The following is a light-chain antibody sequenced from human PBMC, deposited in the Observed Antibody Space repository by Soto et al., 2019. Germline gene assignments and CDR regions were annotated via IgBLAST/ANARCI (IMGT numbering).Light chain of an antibody. CDR1: QSVSSSY. V-gene: IGKV3-20*01. Sequence: EIVLTQSPGTLSLSPGERATLSCRASQSVSSSYLAWYQQKPGQAPRLLIYGASSRATGIPDRFSGSGSGTDFTLTITSLQPDDFATYYCQRYVFYRGTFGQGTKVDIK. CDR3: QRYVFYRGT. CDR2: GAS. J-gene: IGKJ1*01.